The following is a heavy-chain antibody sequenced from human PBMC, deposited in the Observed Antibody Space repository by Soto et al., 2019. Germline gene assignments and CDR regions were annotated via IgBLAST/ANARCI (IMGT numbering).Heavy chain of an antibody. CDR3: ARDRGGAYYGSRNNYNVAYYLDY. CDR2: ISFDGNIK. D-gene: IGHD3-10*01. J-gene: IGHJ4*02. Sequence: QVQLVESGGGVVQPGRSLRLSCAASGFTFSRYPMHWVRQAPGKGLEWVAVISFDGNIKYYADSVKGRFTISRDISKNTLSLQMNSLRVEDTAVYYCARDRGGAYYGSRNNYNVAYYLDYWGQGTLVTVSS. V-gene: IGHV3-30-3*01. CDR1: GFTFSRYP.